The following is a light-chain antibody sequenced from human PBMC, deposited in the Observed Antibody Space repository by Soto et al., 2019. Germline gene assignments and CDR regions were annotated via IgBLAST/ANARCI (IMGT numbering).Light chain of an antibody. CDR3: GSWDGSLTAGV. CDR1: SANIGSNY. Sequence: QSVLTQPPSVSAAPGQKVTLSCSGSSANIGSNYASWYQQVPGTAPKLLIYEDHKRPSEIPDRFSGSKSGTSATLDITGLQIGDEADYYCGSWDGSLTAGVFGGGTQLTVL. CDR2: EDH. V-gene: IGLV1-51*01. J-gene: IGLJ3*02.